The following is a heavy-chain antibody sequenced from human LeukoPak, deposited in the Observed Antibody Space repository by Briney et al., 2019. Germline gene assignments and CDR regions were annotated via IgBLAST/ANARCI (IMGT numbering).Heavy chain of an antibody. CDR3: TKAPGPFYGSGSYYTHFDY. CDR1: RFTFSSYA. D-gene: IGHD3-10*01. Sequence: GGSLRLSCAASRFTFSSYAMSWVRQAPGKGLEWVSAISRSGGSTYYADSVKGRFTISRDNSKNTLYLQMNSLRAEDTAVYYCTKAPGPFYGSGSYYTHFDYWGQGTLVTVSA. J-gene: IGHJ4*02. CDR2: ISRSGGST. V-gene: IGHV3-23*01.